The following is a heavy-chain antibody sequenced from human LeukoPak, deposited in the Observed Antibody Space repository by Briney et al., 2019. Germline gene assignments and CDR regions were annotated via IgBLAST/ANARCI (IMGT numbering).Heavy chain of an antibody. CDR1: GLTLSNYW. CDR2: IYSGGST. V-gene: IGHV3-53*01. CDR3: AREVDDYGDYLRNY. Sequence: GGSLRLSCAASGLTLSNYWMTWVRQAPGKGLEWVSVIYSGGSTYYADSVKGRFTISRDNSKNTLYLQMNSLRAEVTAVYYCAREVDDYGDYLRNYWGQGTLVTVSS. D-gene: IGHD4-17*01. J-gene: IGHJ4*02.